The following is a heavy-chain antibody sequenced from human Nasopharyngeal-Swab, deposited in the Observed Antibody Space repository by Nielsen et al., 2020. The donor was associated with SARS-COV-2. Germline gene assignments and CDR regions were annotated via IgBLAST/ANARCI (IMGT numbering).Heavy chain of an antibody. J-gene: IGHJ6*02. D-gene: IGHD3-3*01. CDR2: MAYDGSYE. Sequence: GGSLRLSCAASGFSFSSYAMQWVRQAPGKGLEWVALMAYDGSYEHYADSVKGRFTISRDNAKNSLYLQMNSLRAEDTAVYYCARDGLDYDFWSAYFMDVWGQGTTVTVSS. CDR3: ARDGLDYDFWSAYFMDV. CDR1: GFSFSSYA. V-gene: IGHV3-30*04.